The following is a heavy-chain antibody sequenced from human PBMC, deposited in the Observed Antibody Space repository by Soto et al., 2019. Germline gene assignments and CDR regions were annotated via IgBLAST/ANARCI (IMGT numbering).Heavy chain of an antibody. D-gene: IGHD1-26*01. CDR2: INSDGSST. V-gene: IGHV3-74*01. CDR1: GLTISTYW. CDR3: ARWGGGYFDY. J-gene: IGHJ4*02. Sequence: EVQLVESGGGLVQPGGSLRLSCAASGLTISTYWMHWVRQAPGKGLVWVSRINSDGSSTNYADSVKGRFTISRDNAKNTLYVQMNSLRAEDTAVYYCARWGGGYFDYWGQGTLVIVSS.